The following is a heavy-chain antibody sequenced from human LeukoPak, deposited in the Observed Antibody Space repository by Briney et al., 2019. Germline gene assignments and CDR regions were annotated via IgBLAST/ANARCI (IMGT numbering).Heavy chain of an antibody. Sequence: GGSLRLPCAASGFMFSDYWMTWVRQVPGTGLEWVANINRHGNEVHYVDSVKGRFTISRDNAKNSLYLQLDSLRVEDTAVYYCARVGTWELQRVFDYWGQGTLVTVSS. D-gene: IGHD1-1*01. CDR2: INRHGNEV. CDR3: ARVGTWELQRVFDY. V-gene: IGHV3-7*01. CDR1: GFMFSDYW. J-gene: IGHJ4*02.